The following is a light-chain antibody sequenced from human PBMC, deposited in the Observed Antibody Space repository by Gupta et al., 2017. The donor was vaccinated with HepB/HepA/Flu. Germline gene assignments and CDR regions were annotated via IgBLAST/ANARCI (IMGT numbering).Light chain of an antibody. CDR3: LQYKTSPCT. V-gene: IGKV1-17*01. CDR2: AAS. J-gene: IGKJ3*01. Sequence: DMQMTQSPFSLSASVADRATITCRAHHGIRNDLGWYQQKPGKAPKRLIYAASTLPTGVPSRFSGSGSETEFTLTISSLQPEDFATYFCLQYKTSPCTFGPGTKVDI. CDR1: HGIRND.